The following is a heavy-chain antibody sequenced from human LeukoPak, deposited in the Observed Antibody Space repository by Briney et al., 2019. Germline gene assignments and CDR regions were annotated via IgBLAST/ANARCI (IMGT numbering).Heavy chain of an antibody. CDR3: AGPGGGDLDY. J-gene: IGHJ4*02. CDR2: INHSGST. D-gene: IGHD3-10*01. Sequence: SETLSLTCVVYGGSFTTYYWSWIRQPPGKGLKWIGEINHSGSTNYNPSLRSRVTISVDTSKNQFSLKLSSVTAADTAVYYCAGPGGGDLDYWGQGTLVTVSS. V-gene: IGHV4-34*01. CDR1: GGSFTTYY.